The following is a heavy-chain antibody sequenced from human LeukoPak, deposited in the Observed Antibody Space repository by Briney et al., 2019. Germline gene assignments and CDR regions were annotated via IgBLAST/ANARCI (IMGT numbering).Heavy chain of an antibody. CDR1: GGSINSSDYY. J-gene: IGHJ3*02. CDR3: ARLTDLGLPDAFDI. CDR2: IYYSGST. D-gene: IGHD4/OR15-4a*01. Sequence: SETLPLTCTVSGGSINSSDYYWGWIRQPPGKGLEWIGFIYYSGSTNYNPSLKSRVTISVDTSKNQFSLNLSSVTAADTAVYYCARLTDLGLPDAFDIWGRGTLVTVSS. V-gene: IGHV4-61*05.